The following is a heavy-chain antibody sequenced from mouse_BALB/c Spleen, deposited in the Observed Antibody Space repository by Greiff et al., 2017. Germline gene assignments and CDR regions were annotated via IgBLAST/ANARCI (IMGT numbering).Heavy chain of an antibody. V-gene: IGHV7-3*02. CDR3: ARDRDYFDY. J-gene: IGHJ2*01. CDR1: GFTFTDYY. CDR2: IRNKANGYTT. Sequence: EVKLVESGGGLVQPGGSLRLSCATSGFTFTDYYMSWVRQPPGKALEWLGFIRNKANGYTTEYSASVKGRFTISRDNSKSILYLQMNTLRAEDSATYYCARDRDYFDYWGQGTTLTVSS.